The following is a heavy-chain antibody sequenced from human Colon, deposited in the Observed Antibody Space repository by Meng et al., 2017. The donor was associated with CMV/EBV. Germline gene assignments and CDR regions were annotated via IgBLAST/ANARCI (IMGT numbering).Heavy chain of an antibody. Sequence: GSLRLSCFVSGGSISTYYWSWIRQPPGKGLEWIGWAHNSGTTNYNPSLKSRVAVSVDTSKNHFSLTLASVTAADTGMYYCARGGASSKYFDSWGQGTLVIVSS. CDR3: ARGGASSKYFDS. D-gene: IGHD4-11*01. CDR1: GGSISTYY. V-gene: IGHV4-59*01. J-gene: IGHJ4*02. CDR2: AHNSGTT.